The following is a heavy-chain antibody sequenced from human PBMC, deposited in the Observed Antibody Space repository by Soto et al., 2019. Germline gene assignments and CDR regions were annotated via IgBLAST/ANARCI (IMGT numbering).Heavy chain of an antibody. CDR3: ARLPRYDFWT. CDR2: IYYSGST. J-gene: IGHJ5*02. Sequence: PSETLSLTCTFSGVSISVKNYYWGWIRQTPGKGLEWIGNIYYSGSTSYNPSLKSRLSMSVDTSKSQFSLNLKSVTAADTAVYYCARLPRYDFWTWGQGTLVTVSS. V-gene: IGHV4-39*01. CDR1: GVSISVKNYY. D-gene: IGHD3-3*01.